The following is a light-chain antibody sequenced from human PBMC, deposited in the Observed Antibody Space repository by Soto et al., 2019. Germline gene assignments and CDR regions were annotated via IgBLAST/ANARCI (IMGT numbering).Light chain of an antibody. Sequence: EIVVTQSRGTLSLSPGERATLSCRASQSVISFLAWYQQHPGPPPRLLMYDTSYTSTGIPARFSGSWSGTVFPLTISILSPEYFAIYYCQQPSNSITFGQGTRLEI. CDR3: QQPSNSIT. CDR2: DTS. V-gene: IGKV3-11*01. J-gene: IGKJ5*01. CDR1: QSVISF.